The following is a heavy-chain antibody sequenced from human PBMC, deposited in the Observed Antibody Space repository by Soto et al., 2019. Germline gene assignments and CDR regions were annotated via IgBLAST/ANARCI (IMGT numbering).Heavy chain of an antibody. J-gene: IGHJ5*02. V-gene: IGHV4-61*01. CDR3: GGIHSGYDYDNWFDP. Sequence: SETLSLTCTVSGGSVSSGSYYWSWIRQPPGKGLEWIGYIYYGGSTNYNPSLKSRVTISVDTSKNQFSLKLSSVTAADTAVYYCGGIHSGYDYDNWFDPWGQGTLVTVSS. CDR1: GGSVSSGSYY. CDR2: IYYGGST. D-gene: IGHD5-12*01.